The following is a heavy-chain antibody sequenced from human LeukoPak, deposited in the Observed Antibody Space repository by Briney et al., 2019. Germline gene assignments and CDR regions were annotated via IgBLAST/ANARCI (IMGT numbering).Heavy chain of an antibody. J-gene: IGHJ6*02. CDR3: ATDTYGMDV. D-gene: IGHD3-9*01. V-gene: IGHV4-59*08. CDR1: GGSISSYY. CDR2: IYYSGST. Sequence: PSETLSVTCTVSGGSISSYYWSWIRQPPGKGLEWIGYIYYSGSTNYNPSLKSRVTISVDTSKNQFSLKLSSVTAADTAVYYCATDTYGMDVWGQGTTVTVSS.